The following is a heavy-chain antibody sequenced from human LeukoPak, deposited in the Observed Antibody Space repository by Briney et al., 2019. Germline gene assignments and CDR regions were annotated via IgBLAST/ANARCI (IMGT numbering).Heavy chain of an antibody. CDR3: AREKWETYYYGSGSYLDYYGMDV. D-gene: IGHD3-10*01. V-gene: IGHV4-4*07. CDR2: IYTSGRT. Sequence: SETLSLTCTVSGVSISSYYWSWIRQPAGPGLECIGRIYTSGRTNYNPSLKSRVTMSVDTYKNQFSLKLSSVTAADTAVYYCAREKWETYYYGSGSYLDYYGMDVWGQGTTVTVSS. J-gene: IGHJ6*02. CDR1: GVSISSYY.